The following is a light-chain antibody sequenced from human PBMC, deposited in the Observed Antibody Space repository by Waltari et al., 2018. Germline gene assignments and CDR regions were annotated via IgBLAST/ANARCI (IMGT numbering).Light chain of an antibody. CDR1: QSVSSNY. CDR2: GAS. J-gene: IGKJ1*01. Sequence: IVLTQSPGTLSLSPGERATLSCRAGQSVSSNYVAWYQQKPGQAPSLLIYGASSRATGIPDMFIGSGSGTDFTLTISSLERDDFAVYFCQQYGNSPRTFGQGTRVEVK. CDR3: QQYGNSPRT. V-gene: IGKV3-20*01.